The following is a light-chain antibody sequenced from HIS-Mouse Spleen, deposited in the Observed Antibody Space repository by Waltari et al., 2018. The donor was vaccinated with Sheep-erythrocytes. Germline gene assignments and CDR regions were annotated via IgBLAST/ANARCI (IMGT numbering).Light chain of an antibody. CDR2: KAS. CDR3: QQYYSTPLT. V-gene: IGKV1-5*03. J-gene: IGKJ4*01. CDR1: QGISSW. Sequence: DIQMTQSPSTLSASVGDRVTITCRASQGISSWLAWYQQKPGKAPTLLIYKASSLESGVQSRFSGSGSGTEFTLTISSLQAEDVAVYYCQQYYSTPLTFGGGTKVEIK.